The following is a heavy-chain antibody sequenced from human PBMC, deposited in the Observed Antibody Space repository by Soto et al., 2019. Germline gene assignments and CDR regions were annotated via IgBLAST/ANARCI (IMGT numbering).Heavy chain of an antibody. CDR2: ISYDGSNK. J-gene: IGHJ6*02. CDR3: ARDGPRYCTNGVCYPTLYYYYGMDV. V-gene: IGHV3-30-3*01. D-gene: IGHD2-8*01. CDR1: GFTFSSYA. Sequence: PWGSLRLSCAASGFTFSSYAMHWVRQAPGKGLEWVAVISYDGSNKYYADSVKGRFTISRDNSKNTLYLQMNSLRAEDTAVYYCARDGPRYCTNGVCYPTLYYYYGMDVWGQGTTVTVSS.